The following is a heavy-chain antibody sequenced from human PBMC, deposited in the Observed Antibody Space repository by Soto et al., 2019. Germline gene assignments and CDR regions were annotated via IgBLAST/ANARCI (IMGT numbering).Heavy chain of an antibody. Sequence: PXESLKICCQVSGYTFTIYWIGWVRQMPGKGLEWMGIIYPSDSDTRYSPSFQGQVTISADQSINTAYLQWDSLKASDTAIYYCARPANTVADHFDLWGQGTPVTVSS. J-gene: IGHJ4*02. CDR2: IYPSDSDT. D-gene: IGHD4-17*01. CDR1: GYTFTIYW. V-gene: IGHV5-51*01. CDR3: ARPANTVADHFDL.